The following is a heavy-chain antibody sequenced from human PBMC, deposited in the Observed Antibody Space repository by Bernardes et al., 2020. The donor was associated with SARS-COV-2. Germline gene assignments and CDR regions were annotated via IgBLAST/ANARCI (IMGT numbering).Heavy chain of an antibody. CDR1: GFTFSSYA. CDR2: ISYDGSNK. CDR3: AREVPYEITIFGVVIKEPYYGMDV. V-gene: IGHV3-30-3*01. D-gene: IGHD3-3*01. J-gene: IGHJ6*02. Sequence: GESLFLSCAASGFTFSSYALHWVRQAPGKGLEWVAVISYDGSNKYYADSVKGRFTISRDNSKNTLYLQMNSLRAEDTAVYYCAREVPYEITIFGVVIKEPYYGMDVWGQGTTVTVSS.